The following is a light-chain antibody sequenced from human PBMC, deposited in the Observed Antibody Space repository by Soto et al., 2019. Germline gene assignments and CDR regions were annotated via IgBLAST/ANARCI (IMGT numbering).Light chain of an antibody. J-gene: IGKJ1*01. V-gene: IGKV1-5*03. CDR3: QQYNSYLWT. CDR2: KAS. Sequence: DVQMTQSPSTLAASVGDRVTITCRASQSVTIWLAWYQQKPGKAPKLLIYKASSLQSGVPSRFSGSGSGAEFTLTISSLQPDDFATYYCQQYNSYLWTFGQGTTVEI. CDR1: QSVTIW.